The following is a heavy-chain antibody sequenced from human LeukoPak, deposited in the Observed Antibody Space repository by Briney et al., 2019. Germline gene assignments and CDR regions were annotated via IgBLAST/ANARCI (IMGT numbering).Heavy chain of an antibody. V-gene: IGHV3-7*01. CDR1: GFTFRNYW. CDR2: IKQDGSEK. CDR3: ARAEVGARVNPFDY. Sequence: PGGSLRLSCAASGFTFRNYWMSWVRQAPGKGLEWVANIKQDGSEKNYVDSVKGRFTISRDNAKNSLYLQMNSLRAEDTAVYYCARAEVGARVNPFDYWGQGTLVTVSS. D-gene: IGHD1-26*01. J-gene: IGHJ4*02.